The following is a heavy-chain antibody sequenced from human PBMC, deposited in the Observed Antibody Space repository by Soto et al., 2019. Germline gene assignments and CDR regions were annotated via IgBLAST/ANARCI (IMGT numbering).Heavy chain of an antibody. CDR3: ARPPGYISDWHYFDL. J-gene: IGHJ4*02. D-gene: IGHD2-21*02. V-gene: IGHV1-2*02. CDR1: GYTFTNYY. Sequence: ASVKVSCKASGYTFTNYYMHWVRQAPGQGFEWLGRISPKSGGTNYAQKFQGRVTMTWDASLKTAYMELSSLISEDTAVYYCARPPGYISDWHYFDLWGQGTLVTVSS. CDR2: ISPKSGGT.